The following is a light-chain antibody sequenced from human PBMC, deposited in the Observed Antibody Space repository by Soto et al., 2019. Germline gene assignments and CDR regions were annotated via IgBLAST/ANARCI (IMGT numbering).Light chain of an antibody. CDR2: DAS. V-gene: IGKV1-5*01. Sequence: DIQMTQSPSTLSASVGDRVTITCRASRSISNWLAWYQQRPGIAPKLLIFDASILQSGVPSRFSGSGSGTDFTLSISRLQINYFETFYCKKYGSFSPITSGGGTKVEI. CDR3: KKYGSFSPIT. CDR1: RSISNW. J-gene: IGKJ4*01.